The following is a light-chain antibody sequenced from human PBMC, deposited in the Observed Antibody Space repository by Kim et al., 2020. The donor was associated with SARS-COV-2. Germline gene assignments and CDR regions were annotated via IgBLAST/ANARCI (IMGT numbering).Light chain of an antibody. CDR1: SSDVGGYKY. CDR2: DVS. J-gene: IGLJ3*02. Sequence: QSALTQPASVSGSPGQSITISCTGTSSDVGGYKYVSWYQQHPGNAPKLMIYDVSNRPPGVSNRYSGSKSGNTASLTISGLQAEDEADYYCSSYTSSSTLVFGGGTKLTVL. V-gene: IGLV2-14*03. CDR3: SSYTSSSTLV.